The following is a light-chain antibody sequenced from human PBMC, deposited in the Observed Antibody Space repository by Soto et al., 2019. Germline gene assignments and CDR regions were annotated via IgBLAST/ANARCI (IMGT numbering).Light chain of an antibody. J-gene: IGKJ2*01. CDR3: QQYGSSPPYT. V-gene: IGKV3-20*01. CDR2: AAS. CDR1: QSVSSSY. Sequence: EIVLTQSPGTLSLSPGERATLSCRASQSVSSSYLAWYQQKPGQAPRLLMYAASSRATGIPDRFSGSGSGTDSTLTISRLEPEDFAVYYCQQYGSSPPYTFGQGTKLEIK.